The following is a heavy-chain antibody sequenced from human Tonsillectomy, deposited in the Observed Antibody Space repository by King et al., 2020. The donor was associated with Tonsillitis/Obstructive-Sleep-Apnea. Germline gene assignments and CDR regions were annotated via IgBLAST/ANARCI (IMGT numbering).Heavy chain of an antibody. J-gene: IGHJ5*02. CDR3: ARAPYCSSISCYPNCFAP. CDR1: GYTFTGYY. CDR2: INPNSGGT. V-gene: IGHV1-2*06. D-gene: IGHD2-2*01. Sequence: QLVQSGAEVKKPGASVKVSCKASGYTFTGYYMHWMRQAPGQGLEWMGRINPNSGGTNDAQKFQGRVTMTRDTSISTAYMELIRLRFDDTAVYYCARAPYCSSISCYPNCFAPGGQGPLVTVSS.